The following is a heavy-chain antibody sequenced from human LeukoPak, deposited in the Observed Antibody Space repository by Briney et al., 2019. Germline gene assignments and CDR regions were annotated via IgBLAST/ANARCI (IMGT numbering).Heavy chain of an antibody. CDR2: INPNSGGT. CDR1: GYTFTGYY. D-gene: IGHD3-9*01. J-gene: IGHJ4*02. Sequence: ASVKVSCKASGYTFTGYYMHWVRQAPGQGLEWMGWINPNSGGTNYAQQFQGRVTMTRDTSISTAYMELSRLRSDDTAVYYCARDSPGYFDWLSFEVPFDYWGQGTLVTVSS. V-gene: IGHV1-2*02. CDR3: ARDSPGYFDWLSFEVPFDY.